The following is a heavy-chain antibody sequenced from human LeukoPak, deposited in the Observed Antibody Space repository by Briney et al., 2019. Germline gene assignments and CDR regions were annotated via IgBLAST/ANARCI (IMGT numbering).Heavy chain of an antibody. J-gene: IGHJ4*02. CDR3: ARDLFVSSSSWYEGEDY. CDR1: GYTFTGYY. Sequence: ASVKVSCKASGYTFTGYYMHWVRQAPGQGLEWMGWINLNSGGTNYAQKFQGRVTMTRDTSISTAYMELSRLRSDDTAVYYCARDLFVSSSSWYEGEDYWGQGTLVTVSS. CDR2: INLNSGGT. D-gene: IGHD6-13*01. V-gene: IGHV1-2*02.